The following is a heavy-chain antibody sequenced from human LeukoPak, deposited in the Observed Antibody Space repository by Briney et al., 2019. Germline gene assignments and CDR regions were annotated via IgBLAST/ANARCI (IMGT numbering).Heavy chain of an antibody. J-gene: IGHJ5*02. D-gene: IGHD2-8*01. CDR1: AGTFTFCA. CDR3: ARDMLAVPSNWFDP. Sequence: GSSVTVCFTGSAGTFTFCAIGWVRLAPGPGIEWMGRIIPILGIANSAQKFQGRGPITADKSASTAYMELSSLRSEDTAVYFCARDMLAVPSNWFDPWGQGTLVTVSS. V-gene: IGHV1-69*04. CDR2: IIPILGIA.